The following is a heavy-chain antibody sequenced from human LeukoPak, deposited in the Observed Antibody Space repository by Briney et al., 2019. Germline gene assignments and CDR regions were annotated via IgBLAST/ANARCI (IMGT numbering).Heavy chain of an antibody. CDR2: IKRKTDGGTT. Sequence: GGSLRLSCAASGSTFSNAWMSWVRQAPGKGLEWVGRIKRKTDGGTTDYAAPVKGRFTISRDDSKNTVYLQMNSLKTEDTAVYYCSAATVTSSGLFYFDYWGQGTLVTVSS. CDR3: SAATVTSSGLFYFDY. D-gene: IGHD4-17*01. CDR1: GSTFSNAW. J-gene: IGHJ4*02. V-gene: IGHV3-15*01.